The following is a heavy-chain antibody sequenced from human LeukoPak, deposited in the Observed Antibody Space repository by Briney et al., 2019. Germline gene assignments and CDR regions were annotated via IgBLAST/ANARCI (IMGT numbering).Heavy chain of an antibody. V-gene: IGHV3-30*18. CDR2: ISHDGTTK. J-gene: IGHJ4*02. CDR1: GFTFSDYG. D-gene: IGHD2-2*01. Sequence: PGRSLRLSCAASGFTFSDYGMHWVRQAPGKGPEWVAAISHDGTTKYYADSVKGRFIISRDNSKNTLYLQMNSLKADDTAVYSCAKGGCSSATCYVNSWGQGTLVTVSS. CDR3: AKGGCSSATCYVNS.